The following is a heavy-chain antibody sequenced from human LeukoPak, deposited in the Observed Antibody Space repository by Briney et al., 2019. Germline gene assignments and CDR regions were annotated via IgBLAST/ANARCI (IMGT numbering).Heavy chain of an antibody. CDR1: GDSISSYY. V-gene: IGHV4-4*07. D-gene: IGHD6-19*01. CDR2: IYTSGTA. CDR3: ARAARTSGWTAFDT. Sequence: KSSETLSLTCTVSGDSISSYYWNWVRQPAGKGLEWIGRIYTSGTANYNPSLKSRVTMSVDTSKNQFSLKLSSVTAADTAVYYCARAARTSGWTAFDTWGQGTMVTVSS. J-gene: IGHJ3*02.